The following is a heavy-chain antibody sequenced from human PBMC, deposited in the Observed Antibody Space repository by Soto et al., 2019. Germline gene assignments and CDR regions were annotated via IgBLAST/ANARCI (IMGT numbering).Heavy chain of an antibody. CDR2: IWYDGSNK. J-gene: IGHJ4*02. Sequence: GGSLRLSCAASGFTFSSYGMHWVRQAPGKGLEWVAVIWYDGSNKYYADSVKGRFTISRDNSKNTLYLQMHSLRAEDTAVYYCAKIGPGSDTDYWGQGTLVTVSS. V-gene: IGHV3-33*06. CDR1: GFTFSSYG. D-gene: IGHD6-19*01. CDR3: AKIGPGSDTDY.